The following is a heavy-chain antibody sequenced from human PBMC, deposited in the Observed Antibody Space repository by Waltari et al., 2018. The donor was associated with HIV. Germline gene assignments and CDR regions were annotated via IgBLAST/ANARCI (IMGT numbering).Heavy chain of an antibody. V-gene: IGHV3-7*01. CDR3: ARDHVVTAMPFGFDY. CDR1: GLTFSSFW. J-gene: IGHJ4*02. CDR2: IKQDGSEK. D-gene: IGHD2-21*02. Sequence: EVQLVESGGGLVQPGGSLRLSCAASGLTFSSFWMSWVRQAPGKGREWVANIKQDGSEKYYVDSVKGRFTISRDNAKNSLYLQMNSLRAEDTAVYYCARDHVVTAMPFGFDYWGQGTLVTVSS.